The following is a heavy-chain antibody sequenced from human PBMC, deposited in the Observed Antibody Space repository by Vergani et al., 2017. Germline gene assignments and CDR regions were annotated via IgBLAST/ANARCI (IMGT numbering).Heavy chain of an antibody. V-gene: IGHV3-66*02. J-gene: IGHJ4*02. Sequence: EVQLVESGGGLVQPGGSLRLSCAASGFTVSSNYMSWDRQAPGKGLEWVSVIYSGGSTYYADSVKGRFTISRDNSKNTLYLQMNSLRAEDTAVYYCARVFCSSTSCYVAAFDYWGQGTLVTVSS. CDR1: GFTVSSNY. CDR3: ARVFCSSTSCYVAAFDY. D-gene: IGHD2-2*01. CDR2: IYSGGST.